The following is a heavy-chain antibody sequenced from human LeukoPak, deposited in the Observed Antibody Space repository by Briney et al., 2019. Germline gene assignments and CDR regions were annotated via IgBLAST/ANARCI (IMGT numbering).Heavy chain of an antibody. CDR1: GGTFSSYA. D-gene: IGHD3-22*01. V-gene: IGHV1-69*05. J-gene: IGHJ4*02. CDR2: IIPIFGTA. CDR3: ARGLLLDELMDY. Sequence: SVKVSCKASGGTFSSYAISWVRQAPGQGLEWMGGIIPIFGTANYAQKFQGRVTITTDESTSTAYMELSSLRSEDTAVYYCARGLLLDELMDYWGQGTLVTVSS.